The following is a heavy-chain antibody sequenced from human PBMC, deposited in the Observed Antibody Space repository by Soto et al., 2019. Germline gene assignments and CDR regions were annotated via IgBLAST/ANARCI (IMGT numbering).Heavy chain of an antibody. J-gene: IGHJ5*02. CDR3: ARQVTAAIRLGSFDP. D-gene: IGHD2-2*02. Sequence: LDTLSLTCTVSGGSISRSTYYWGWIRQPPGKGLEWIGSMYYSGSTYYRPSLKSRVTISVDTSKNQFSLKLSSVTAADTAVYYCARQVTAAIRLGSFDPWGQGTLGTVS. CDR2: MYYSGST. CDR1: GGSISRSTYY. V-gene: IGHV4-39*01.